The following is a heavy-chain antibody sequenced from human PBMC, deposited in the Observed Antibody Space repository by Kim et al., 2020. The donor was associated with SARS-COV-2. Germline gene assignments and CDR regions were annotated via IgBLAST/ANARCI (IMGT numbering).Heavy chain of an antibody. V-gene: IGHV1-18*04. CDR2: ISAYNGNT. Sequence: ASVKVSCKASGYTFTSYGISWVRQAPGQGLEWMGWISAYNGNTNYAQKLQGRVTMTTDTSTSTAYMELRSLRSDDTAVYYCARDLRSATSPNIPIFGVDRFYGMDVWGQGTTVTVSS. J-gene: IGHJ6*02. CDR1: GYTFTSYG. D-gene: IGHD3-3*01. CDR3: ARDLRSATSPNIPIFGVDRFYGMDV.